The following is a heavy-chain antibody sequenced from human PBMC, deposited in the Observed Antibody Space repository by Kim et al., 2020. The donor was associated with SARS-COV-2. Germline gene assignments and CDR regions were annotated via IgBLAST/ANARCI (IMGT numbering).Heavy chain of an antibody. J-gene: IGHJ6*03. CDR3: ARDRAGIVVVPAAIYYYMDD. Sequence: ASVKVSCKASGYTFTSYGISWVRQAPGQGLEWMGWISAYNGNTNYAQKLQGRVTITTDTSTSTAYMELRSLRSDDTAVYYCARDRAGIVVVPAAIYYYMDDWGKGTTVTLSS. D-gene: IGHD2-2*01. V-gene: IGHV1-18*01. CDR2: ISAYNGNT. CDR1: GYTFTSYG.